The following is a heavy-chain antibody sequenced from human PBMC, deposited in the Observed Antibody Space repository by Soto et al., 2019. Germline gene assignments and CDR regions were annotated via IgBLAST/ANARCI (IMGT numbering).Heavy chain of an antibody. CDR1: GGSISSYY. D-gene: IGHD3-10*01. Sequence: SESLSLTCTVSGGSISSYYWSWIRQPPGKGLEWIGYIYYSGSTNYNPSLKSRVTISVDTSKNQFSLKLSSVTAADTAVYYCATGGGRFNYGMDVWGQGTSVTSP. V-gene: IGHV4-59*01. J-gene: IGHJ6*02. CDR3: ATGGGRFNYGMDV. CDR2: IYYSGST.